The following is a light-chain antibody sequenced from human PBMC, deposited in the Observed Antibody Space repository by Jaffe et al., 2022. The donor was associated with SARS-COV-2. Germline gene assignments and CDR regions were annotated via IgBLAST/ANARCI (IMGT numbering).Light chain of an antibody. CDR1: QSVSSN. J-gene: IGKJ1*01. CDR2: GAS. CDR3: QQYNNWPPPQNGVGT. Sequence: EIVMTQSPATLSVSPGERATLSCRASQSVSSNLAWYQQKPGQAPRLLIYGASTRATGIPARFSGSGSGTEFTLTISSLQSEDFAVYYCQQYNNWPPPQNGVGTFGQGTKVEIK. V-gene: IGKV3-15*01.